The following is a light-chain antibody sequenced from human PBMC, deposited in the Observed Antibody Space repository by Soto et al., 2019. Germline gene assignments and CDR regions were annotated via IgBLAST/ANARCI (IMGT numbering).Light chain of an antibody. CDR2: DAS. CDR3: QQYNSYSPT. Sequence: DIQMTQSPSTLSASVGDRVTITCRASQSVGIWLAWYQQKPGKAPKVLIFDASRLESGVPSRFSGSRSGTEFTLTISSLQPDDFATYYCQQYNSYSPTFGQGTKVDIK. CDR1: QSVGIW. J-gene: IGKJ1*01. V-gene: IGKV1-5*01.